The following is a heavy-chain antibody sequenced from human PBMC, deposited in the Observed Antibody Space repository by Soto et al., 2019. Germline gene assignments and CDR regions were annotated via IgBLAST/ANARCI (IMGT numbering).Heavy chain of an antibody. D-gene: IGHD3-10*01. V-gene: IGHV3-30*04. CDR1: GFTFSSYA. CDR3: AKDIKCEDFTYGYFYYGMDV. J-gene: IGHJ6*02. CDR2: TSYNGNNK. Sequence: AGGSLRLSFAASGFTFSSYAMHWVRQAPGKGLEWVASTSYNGNNKYYGDSVKGRFTISRDNSKNTLHLEMITLRPEDTAVYYCAKDIKCEDFTYGYFYYGMDVWGQGTTVTVSS.